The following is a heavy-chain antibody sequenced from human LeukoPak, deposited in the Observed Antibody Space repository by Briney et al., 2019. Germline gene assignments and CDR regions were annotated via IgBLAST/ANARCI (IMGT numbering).Heavy chain of an antibody. Sequence: GGSLRLSCAASGFTFSNAWMRWVRQAPGKGLEWVGRIQSKADGGATDYGAPVKGRFTISRDDSKNTLYLQMDSLKTDDTAVYYCTPGYYSSLWGQGTLVTVSS. D-gene: IGHD6-13*01. V-gene: IGHV3-15*01. CDR2: IQSKADGGAT. CDR1: GFTFSNAW. CDR3: TPGYYSSL. J-gene: IGHJ4*02.